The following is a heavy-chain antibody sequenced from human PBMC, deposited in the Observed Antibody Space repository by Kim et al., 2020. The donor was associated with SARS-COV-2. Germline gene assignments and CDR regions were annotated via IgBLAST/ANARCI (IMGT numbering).Heavy chain of an antibody. D-gene: IGHD3-10*01. CDR1: GLSVSSNY. J-gene: IGHJ5*02. Sequence: GGSLRLSCVASGLSVSSNYMSWVRQAPGKGLEWVSVIYTGGTTYYADSVKGRFTLSRDDSKNTLYLQMNSMRAEDTAVYYCARVEFSNWFDPWGLGTLVT. V-gene: IGHV3-53*01. CDR3: ARVEFSNWFDP. CDR2: IYTGGTT.